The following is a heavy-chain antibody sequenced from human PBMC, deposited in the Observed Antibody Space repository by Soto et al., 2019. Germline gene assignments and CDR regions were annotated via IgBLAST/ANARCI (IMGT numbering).Heavy chain of an antibody. CDR2: INPSGGST. V-gene: IGHV1-46*03. CDR1: GYTFTNYY. CDR3: TRKAYFYDAGSFDP. Sequence: QVQLVQSGAEVKKPGASVKVSCKASGYTFTNYYMHWVRQAPGQGLEWMGIINPSGGSTSYAQKFXGXVXXTSDTSTSTAYMELSSLRFEDTAVYYCTRKAYFYDAGSFDPWGQGTLVTVSS. J-gene: IGHJ5*02. D-gene: IGHD3-22*01.